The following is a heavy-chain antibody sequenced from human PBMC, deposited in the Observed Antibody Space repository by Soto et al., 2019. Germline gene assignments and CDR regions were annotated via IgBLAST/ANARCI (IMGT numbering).Heavy chain of an antibody. Sequence: XXTLSLPFTVSGGSISSSSYYWGSIRQPPGKGLEWIGSIYYSGSTYYNPSLKSRVTISVDTSKNQFSLKLSSVTAADTAVYYCASSQKAAAGSADFDYWGQGTLVTVSS. CDR2: IYYSGST. CDR3: ASSQKAAAGSADFDY. D-gene: IGHD6-13*01. J-gene: IGHJ4*02. CDR1: GGSISSSSYY. V-gene: IGHV4-39*01.